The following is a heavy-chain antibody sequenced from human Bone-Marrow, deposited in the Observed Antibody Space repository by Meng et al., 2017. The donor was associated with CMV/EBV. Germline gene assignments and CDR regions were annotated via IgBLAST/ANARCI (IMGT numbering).Heavy chain of an antibody. CDR1: GGSFSGYY. J-gene: IGHJ4*02. CDR3: ARALRGWLVDFGSLFDY. Sequence: SETLSLTCAVYGGSFSGYYWSWIRQPPGKGLEWIGEINHSGSTNYNPSLKSRVTISVDTSKNQFSLKLSSVTAADTAVYYCARALRGWLVDFGSLFDYWGQGTLVTVSS. V-gene: IGHV4-34*01. CDR2: INHSGST. D-gene: IGHD6-19*01.